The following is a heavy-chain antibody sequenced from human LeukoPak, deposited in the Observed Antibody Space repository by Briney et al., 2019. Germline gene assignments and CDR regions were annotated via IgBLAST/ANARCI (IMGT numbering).Heavy chain of an antibody. Sequence: SETLSLTCTVSGGSITNYYWSWIRQPPGKGLEWIGYIYYSGSTNYNPSLKSRVTTSVDTSKNQFSLKLSSLTAADTAVYYCARVASGSSSDFDYWGQGTLVTVSS. V-gene: IGHV4-59*01. D-gene: IGHD1-26*01. CDR1: GGSITNYY. J-gene: IGHJ4*02. CDR3: ARVASGSSSDFDY. CDR2: IYYSGST.